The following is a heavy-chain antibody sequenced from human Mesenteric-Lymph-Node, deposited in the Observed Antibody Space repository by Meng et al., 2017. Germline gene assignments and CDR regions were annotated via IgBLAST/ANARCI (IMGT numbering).Heavy chain of an antibody. D-gene: IGHD2-15*01. V-gene: IGHV1-8*01. CDR3: ARAEIGYCSGGSCSEYNWFDP. CDR1: GYTFTSYD. CDR2: MNPNSGNT. Sequence: ASVKVSCKASGYTFTSYDINWVRQATGQGLEWMGWMNPNSGNTGYAQKFQGRVTMTRNTSISTAYMELSSLRSEDTAVYYCARAEIGYCSGGSCSEYNWFDPWGQGTLVTVSS. J-gene: IGHJ5*02.